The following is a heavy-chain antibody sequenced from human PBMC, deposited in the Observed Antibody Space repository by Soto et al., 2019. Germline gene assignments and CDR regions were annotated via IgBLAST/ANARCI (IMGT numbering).Heavy chain of an antibody. CDR1: GFTVSSNY. V-gene: IGHV3-53*02. Sequence: EVQLVETGGGLIQPGGSLRLSCAASGFTVSSNYMSWVRQAPGKGLEWLSVIYSGGSTYYADSVKGRFTISRDNSKNTLYLQMNSLRAEDTAVYYCARDTGDYYFDYWGQGTLVTVSS. CDR3: ARDTGDYYFDY. J-gene: IGHJ4*02. CDR2: IYSGGST. D-gene: IGHD4-17*01.